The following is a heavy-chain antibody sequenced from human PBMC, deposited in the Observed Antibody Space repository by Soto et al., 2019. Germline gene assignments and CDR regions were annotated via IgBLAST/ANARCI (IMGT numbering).Heavy chain of an antibody. V-gene: IGHV3-30*03. CDR1: GFTFSSYG. J-gene: IGHJ4*02. CDR3: ASHYDFWSGYYTGHRDEDY. Sequence: GGSLRLSCAASGFTFSSYGMHWVRQAPGKGLEWVAVISYDGSNKYYADSVKGRFTISRDNSKNTLYLQMNSLRAEDTAVYYCASHYDFWSGYYTGHRDEDYWGQGTLVTVSS. CDR2: ISYDGSNK. D-gene: IGHD3-3*01.